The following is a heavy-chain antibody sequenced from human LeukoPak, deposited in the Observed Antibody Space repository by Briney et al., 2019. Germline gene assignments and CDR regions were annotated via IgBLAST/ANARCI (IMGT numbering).Heavy chain of an antibody. CDR3: AKDLRNYYGSGSFRYFDY. V-gene: IGHV3-23*01. J-gene: IGHJ4*02. CDR1: GFTFSSYA. Sequence: PGGSLRLSCAASGFTFSSYAMTWVRQAPGKGLEWVSGISGSGGSTYHTDSVKGRFTISRANSKNTLYLQMNGLRAEDTAVYYCAKDLRNYYGSGSFRYFDYWGQGTLVTVSS. CDR2: ISGSGGST. D-gene: IGHD3-10*01.